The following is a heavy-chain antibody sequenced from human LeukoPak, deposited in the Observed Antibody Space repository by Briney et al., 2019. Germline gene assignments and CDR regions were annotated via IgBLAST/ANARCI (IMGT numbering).Heavy chain of an antibody. CDR2: IFYSGST. CDR1: GGSISTSNYY. J-gene: IGHJ3*02. V-gene: IGHV4-39*07. Sequence: SETLSLTCTVSGGSISTSNYYWGWIRQPPGTGLGWIGNIFYSGSTYYSPSLKSRVTISLDTSRNQFSLKLNSVTAADTAVYYCAKSNGYGLVGIWGQGTMVTVSS. CDR3: AKSNGYGLVGI. D-gene: IGHD3-10*01.